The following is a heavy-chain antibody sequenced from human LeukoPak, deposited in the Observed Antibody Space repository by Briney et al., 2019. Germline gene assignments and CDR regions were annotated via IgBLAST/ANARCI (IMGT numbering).Heavy chain of an antibody. CDR2: ISAASDKT. CDR3: AKVRDWGGFDY. D-gene: IGHD3/OR15-3a*01. J-gene: IGHJ4*02. Sequence: PGGSLRLSCAVSGFTFSSYVMSWVRQAPGKGLERVSGISAASDKTYFIDSVKGRFFISRDNSKNTVHLQLNNLRAEDTAVYYCAKVRDWGGFDYWGQGTLVIVSS. V-gene: IGHV3-23*01. CDR1: GFTFSSYV.